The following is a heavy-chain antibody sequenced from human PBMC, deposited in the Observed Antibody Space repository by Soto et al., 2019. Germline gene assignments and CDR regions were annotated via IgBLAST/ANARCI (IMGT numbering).Heavy chain of an antibody. Sequence: SETLSLTCAVYGGSFSGYYWSWIRQPPGKGLEWIGEINHSGSTNYNPSLKSRVTISVDTSKNQFSLKLSSVTAADTAVYYCARGGRLGYYGMDVWGQGTTVTVSS. CDR2: INHSGST. D-gene: IGHD6-25*01. CDR1: GGSFSGYY. V-gene: IGHV4-34*01. CDR3: ARGGRLGYYGMDV. J-gene: IGHJ6*02.